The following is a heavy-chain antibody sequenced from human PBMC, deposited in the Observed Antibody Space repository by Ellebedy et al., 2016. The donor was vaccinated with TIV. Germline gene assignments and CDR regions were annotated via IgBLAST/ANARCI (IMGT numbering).Heavy chain of an antibody. V-gene: IGHV3-21*01. D-gene: IGHD3-9*01. CDR1: GFTFTNYS. CDR3: ARETGMDV. CDR2: ISTSSNYI. Sequence: GGSLRLSCAASGFTFTNYSMNWVRQAPGKGLEWVSSISTSSNYIYYADSVKGRFTISRDNAKNSLYLQMDSLRDKDTAVYYCARETGMDVWGQGTTVTVSS. J-gene: IGHJ6*02.